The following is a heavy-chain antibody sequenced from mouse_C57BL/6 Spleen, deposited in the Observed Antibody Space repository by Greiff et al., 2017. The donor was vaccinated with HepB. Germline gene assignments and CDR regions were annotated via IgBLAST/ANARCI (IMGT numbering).Heavy chain of an antibody. D-gene: IGHD1-1*01. Sequence: EVQLVESGPGLVKPSQSLSLTCSVTGYSITSGYYWNWIRQFPGNKLEWLGYIRYDGSNNYNPSLKNRISITRDASKNQFFLKLNSVTTEDTATDYCAGEGSNAWYFDVWGKGTTVTVSS. CDR2: IRYDGSN. CDR3: AGEGSNAWYFDV. CDR1: GYSITSGYY. V-gene: IGHV3-6*01. J-gene: IGHJ1*03.